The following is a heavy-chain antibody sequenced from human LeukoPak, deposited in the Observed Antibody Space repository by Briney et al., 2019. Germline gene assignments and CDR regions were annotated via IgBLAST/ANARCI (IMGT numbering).Heavy chain of an antibody. CDR2: ISYDGSNK. CDR1: GFTFSSYG. Sequence: PGGSLRLSCAASGFTFSSYGMHWVRQAPGKGLEWVAVISYDGSNKYYADSVKGRFTISRDNSKNTLYLQMNSLRAEDTAVYYCAKEDSGSYFWNAFDIWGQGTMVTVSS. J-gene: IGHJ3*02. CDR3: AKEDSGSYFWNAFDI. V-gene: IGHV3-30*18. D-gene: IGHD1-26*01.